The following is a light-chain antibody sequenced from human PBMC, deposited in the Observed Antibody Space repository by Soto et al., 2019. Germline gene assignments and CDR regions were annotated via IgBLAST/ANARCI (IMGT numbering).Light chain of an antibody. CDR2: DAS. J-gene: IGKJ5*01. CDR3: QQHDNFPT. V-gene: IGKV1-33*01. CDR1: HDIRKY. Sequence: DRQMTPSPSSLSAFVGATVTLTFQASHDIRKYLNWFQQKPGKAPKLLIYDASNLQTGVPSRFSGSGSGTDFTLIISRLQPEDIATYYCQQHDNFPTFGQGTRLEIK.